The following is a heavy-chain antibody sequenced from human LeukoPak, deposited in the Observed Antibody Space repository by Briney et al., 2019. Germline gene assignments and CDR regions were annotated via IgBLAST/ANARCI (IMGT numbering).Heavy chain of an antibody. Sequence: PGGSLRLSCAASGFTFDDYAMHWVRQAPGKGLEWVSGISWDSGSIGYADSVKGRFTISRDNAKNFLYLQMNSLRAEDTALYYCAKDFGDGGDYYFDYWGQGTLVTVSS. J-gene: IGHJ4*02. CDR1: GFTFDDYA. CDR2: ISWDSGSI. D-gene: IGHD4-17*01. CDR3: AKDFGDGGDYYFDY. V-gene: IGHV3-9*01.